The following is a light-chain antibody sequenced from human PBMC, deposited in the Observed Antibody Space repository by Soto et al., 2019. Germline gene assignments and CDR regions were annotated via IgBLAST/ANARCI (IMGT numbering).Light chain of an antibody. J-gene: IGKJ4*01. CDR2: GAS. Sequence: AIQMTQSPSSLSASVGDRVTITCRASQDIRNDLGWYQQRPGNAPKLLIYGASTLHSGVPSRFSGSGSGTDFTLTISSLHPEDFASYYCLQDFDSFPTFGGGTKLEIK. CDR3: LQDFDSFPT. CDR1: QDIRND. V-gene: IGKV1-6*01.